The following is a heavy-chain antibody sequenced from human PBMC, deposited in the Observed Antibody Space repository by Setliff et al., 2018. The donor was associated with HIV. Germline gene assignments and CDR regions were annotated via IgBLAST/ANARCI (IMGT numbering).Heavy chain of an antibody. D-gene: IGHD5-12*01. CDR3: ARLGAENFGDYDWVDY. J-gene: IGHJ4*02. CDR1: GGSISSGYY. V-gene: IGHV4-34*01. CDR2: INHSGNT. Sequence: PSETLSLTCTVSGGSISSGYYWSWIRQPPGKGLEWIGEINHSGNTNYNPSLKSRVTISVDTSKNQFSLKLNSVTAADTAVYYCARLGAENFGDYDWVDYWGQGTLVTVSS.